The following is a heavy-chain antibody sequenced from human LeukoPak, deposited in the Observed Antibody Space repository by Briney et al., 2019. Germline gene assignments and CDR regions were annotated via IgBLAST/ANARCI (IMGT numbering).Heavy chain of an antibody. CDR1: GFALKSYS. CDR2: ISSTSAYI. D-gene: IGHD2-8*02. V-gene: IGHV3-21*01. CDR3: ARVAVSGPTGWFDS. J-gene: IGHJ5*01. Sequence: TGGSLRLSCAGSGFALKSYSLSWVRQAPGKGLEWVSSISSTSAYIYYADSVKGRFTISRDNVDNVVYLQMNSLGAEDTAVYYCARVAVSGPTGWFDSWGQGTLVIVSS.